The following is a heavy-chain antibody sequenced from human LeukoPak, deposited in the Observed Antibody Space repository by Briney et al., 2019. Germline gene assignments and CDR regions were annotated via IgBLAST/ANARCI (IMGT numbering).Heavy chain of an antibody. Sequence: GGSLRLSCAASGFTFSSYSMNWVRQAPGKGLEWVSYISRSSSTIYYADSVKGRFTISRDNAKNSLYLQMNSLRAEDTAVYYCARSLSVTSDEYYFDYWGQGTLVTVSS. V-gene: IGHV3-48*04. CDR2: ISRSSSTI. J-gene: IGHJ4*02. D-gene: IGHD3-10*01. CDR3: ARSLSVTSDEYYFDY. CDR1: GFTFSSYS.